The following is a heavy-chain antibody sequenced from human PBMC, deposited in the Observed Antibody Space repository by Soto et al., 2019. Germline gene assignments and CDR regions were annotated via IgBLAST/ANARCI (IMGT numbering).Heavy chain of an antibody. CDR3: AISPSTRDFWSGYYPGYFDY. J-gene: IGHJ4*02. D-gene: IGHD3-3*01. Sequence: SETLSLTCTVSGGSISSSSYYWGWIRQPPGKGLDLIVSIYYSGSTYYNPSLKSRVTISVDTSKNQFSLKLSSVTAADTAVYYCAISPSTRDFWSGYYPGYFDYWGQGTLVTVSS. CDR1: GGSISSSSYY. CDR2: IYYSGST. V-gene: IGHV4-39*01.